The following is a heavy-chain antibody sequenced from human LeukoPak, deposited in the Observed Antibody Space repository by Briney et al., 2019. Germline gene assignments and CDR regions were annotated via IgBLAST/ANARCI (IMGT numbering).Heavy chain of an antibody. V-gene: IGHV4-39*01. D-gene: IGHD3-22*01. Sequence: PSETLSLTCTVSGGSTSSSSFYWGWIRQPPGKGLEWIGSMSYSGSTYYNPSLKSRVTMSVDTSKNQFSLNLSSVTAADTAVYYCARQKGYSSGYYPDYWGQGTLVTVSS. CDR3: ARQKGYSSGYYPDY. CDR2: MSYSGST. J-gene: IGHJ4*02. CDR1: GGSTSSSSFY.